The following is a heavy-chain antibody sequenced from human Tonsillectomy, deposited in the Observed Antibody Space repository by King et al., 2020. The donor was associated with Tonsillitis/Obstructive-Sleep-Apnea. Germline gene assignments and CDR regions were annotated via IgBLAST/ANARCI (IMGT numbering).Heavy chain of an antibody. D-gene: IGHD1-14*01. CDR2: IRSEAYGGTT. J-gene: IGHJ4*02. Sequence: VQLVESGGGLVQPGRSLRLSCTASGFTFADYAMNWVRQAPGKGLEWVGFIRSEAYGGTTEYAASVKGRFTISRDDSKTIAYLQMDSLKTEDTAVYYCTGGNHGFDYWGQGTLVTVSS. CDR3: TGGNHGFDY. V-gene: IGHV3-49*04. CDR1: GFTFADYA.